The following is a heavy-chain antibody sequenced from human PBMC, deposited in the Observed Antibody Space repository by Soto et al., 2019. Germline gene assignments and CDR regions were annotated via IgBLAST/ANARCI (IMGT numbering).Heavy chain of an antibody. CDR1: GGSIRGCY. Sequence: QMQLQESGPGLVKPSETLSLTCTVSGGSIRGCYWSWIRQSAGMGLEWIGRMHTSGSTNYNPSLKSRVTFSVDMSKNQISLKLTSVTAADTALYYCVRASMPKAHFDSWGQGTLVTVSS. CDR2: MHTSGST. D-gene: IGHD2-2*01. V-gene: IGHV4-4*07. J-gene: IGHJ4*02. CDR3: VRASMPKAHFDS.